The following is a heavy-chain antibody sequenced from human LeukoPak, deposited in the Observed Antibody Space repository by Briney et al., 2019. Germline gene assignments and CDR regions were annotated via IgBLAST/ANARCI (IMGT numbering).Heavy chain of an antibody. J-gene: IGHJ4*02. CDR1: GGSISSYY. CDR2: IYYSGGT. D-gene: IGHD6-13*01. Sequence: ASETLSLTCTVSGGSISSYYWSWIRQPPGKGLEWIGYIYYSGGTNYNPSLKSRVTISVDTSKNQFSLKLSSVTAADTAVYYCARHPAIAAAGSFDYWGQGTLVTVSS. CDR3: ARHPAIAAAGSFDY. V-gene: IGHV4-59*08.